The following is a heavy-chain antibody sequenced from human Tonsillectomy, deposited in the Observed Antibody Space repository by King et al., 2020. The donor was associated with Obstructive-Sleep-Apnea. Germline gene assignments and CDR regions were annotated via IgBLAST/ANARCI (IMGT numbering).Heavy chain of an antibody. D-gene: IGHD1-14*01. CDR2: ISGSGGNT. CDR1: GFTFSSYA. CDR3: ASLEPVNSFDY. V-gene: IGHV3-23*04. Sequence: VQLVESGGGLEQPGGSLRLSCAASGFTFSSYAMSWVRQAPGKGLEWVSAISGSGGNTYYADTVKGRFTISRDNSKNTLYLQMNSLRAEDTALYYCASLEPVNSFDYWGRGTLVTVSS. J-gene: IGHJ4*02.